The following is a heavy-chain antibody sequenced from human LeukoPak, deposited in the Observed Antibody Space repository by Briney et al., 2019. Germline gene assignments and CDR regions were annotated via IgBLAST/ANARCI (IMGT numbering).Heavy chain of an antibody. Sequence: GGSLRLSCAASGNYWMHWVRQAPGKGLVWVSHINSDGSWTSYTDSVKGRFTISKDNAKNTVYLQMNNLRAEDTAVYYCVSFYEAYWGRGTLVTVSS. D-gene: IGHD2/OR15-2a*01. V-gene: IGHV3-74*01. CDR2: INSDGSWT. CDR3: VSFYEAY. CDR1: GNYW. J-gene: IGHJ4*02.